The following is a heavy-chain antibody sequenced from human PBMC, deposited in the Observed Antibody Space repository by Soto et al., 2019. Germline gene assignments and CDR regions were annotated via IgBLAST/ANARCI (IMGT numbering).Heavy chain of an antibody. CDR1: GYSFTSYW. CDR3: ARHLGFWSGLNYYYYGMDV. V-gene: IGHV5-51*01. CDR2: IYPGDSGT. D-gene: IGHD3-3*01. Sequence: PGESLKISCKGSGYSFTSYWIGWVRQMPGKGLEWMGIIYPGDSGTRYSPSFQGQVTISADKSISTAYLQWSSLKASDTAMYYCARHLGFWSGLNYYYYGMDVWGQGTTVTFSS. J-gene: IGHJ6*02.